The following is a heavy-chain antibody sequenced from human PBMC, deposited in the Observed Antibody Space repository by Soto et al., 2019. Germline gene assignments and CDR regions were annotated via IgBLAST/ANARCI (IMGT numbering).Heavy chain of an antibody. CDR3: ARGAGWESDY. CDR2: IKKDGSET. Sequence: EVQLVESGGGLVQPGGSLRLSCAASGFTFSSYWMSWVRQAPGMGLEWLAIIKKDGSETHYVDAVKGRFTISRDNAKNSLFLQMNSLRTADTAVYYCARGAGWESDYWGQGTLVTVSS. J-gene: IGHJ4*02. V-gene: IGHV3-7*03. CDR1: GFTFSSYW. D-gene: IGHD1-26*01.